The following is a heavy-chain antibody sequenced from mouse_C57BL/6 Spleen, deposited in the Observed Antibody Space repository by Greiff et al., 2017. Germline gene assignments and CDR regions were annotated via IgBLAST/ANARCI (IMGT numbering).Heavy chain of an antibody. D-gene: IGHD1-1*01. V-gene: IGHV1-64*01. CDR3: ARGDYGSSYRGYFDY. J-gene: IGHJ2*01. Sequence: QVQLQQPGAELVKPGASVKLSCKASGYTFTSYWMHWVKQRPGQGLEWIGIIHPNSGSTNYNEKFKSKATLTVDKSSSTAYMQLSSLTSEDSAVYYCARGDYGSSYRGYFDYWGQGTTLTVSS. CDR1: GYTFTSYW. CDR2: IHPNSGST.